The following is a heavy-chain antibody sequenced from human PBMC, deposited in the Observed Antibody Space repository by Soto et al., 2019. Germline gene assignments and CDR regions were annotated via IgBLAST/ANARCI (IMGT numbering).Heavy chain of an antibody. CDR1: GFTFDDYA. CDR3: AKDILRYGHYYYYMYV. V-gene: IGHV3-9*01. Sequence: EVQLVESGGGLVQPGRSLRLSCAASGFTFDDYAMHWVRQAPGKGLEWVSGISWNSGSIGYADSVKGRFTISRDNAKNSLYLQMNSVRAEDTALYYCAKDILRYGHYYYYMYVWGKGTTVTVSS. CDR2: ISWNSGSI. D-gene: IGHD4-17*01. J-gene: IGHJ6*03.